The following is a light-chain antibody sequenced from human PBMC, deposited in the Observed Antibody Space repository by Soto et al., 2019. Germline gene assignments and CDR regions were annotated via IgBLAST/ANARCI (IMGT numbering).Light chain of an antibody. CDR2: KAS. J-gene: IGKJ1*01. CDR1: QGISSW. V-gene: IGKV1-5*03. CDR3: QQYDTPFPT. Sequence: PMTPSPSNLSASVGGRVNIHCRASQGISSWLAWYQQRPGRAPQLLIYKASTLKSGVPSRFSGGGSGTEFTLTISSLQPDDFATYYCQQYDTPFPTFGQGTKVEI.